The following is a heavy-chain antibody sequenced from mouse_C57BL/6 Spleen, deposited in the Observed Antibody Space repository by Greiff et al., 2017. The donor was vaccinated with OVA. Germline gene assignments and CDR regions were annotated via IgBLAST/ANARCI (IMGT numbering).Heavy chain of an antibody. J-gene: IGHJ2*01. Sequence: LQESGAELVKPGASVKISCKASGYAFSSYWMNWVKQRPGKGLEWIGQIYPGDGDTNYNGKFKGKATLTADKSSSTAYMQLSSLTSEDSAVYFCARSGSNYPYYFDYWGQGTTLTVSS. CDR2: IYPGDGDT. CDR1: GYAFSSYW. CDR3: ARSGSNYPYYFDY. V-gene: IGHV1-80*01. D-gene: IGHD2-5*01.